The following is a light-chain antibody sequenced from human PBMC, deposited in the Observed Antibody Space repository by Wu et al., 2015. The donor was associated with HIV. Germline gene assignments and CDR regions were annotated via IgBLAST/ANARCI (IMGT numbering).Light chain of an antibody. CDR2: KAS. V-gene: IGKV1-5*03. Sequence: DIQMTQSPSTLSASVGDRVTITCRASQSISSWLAWYQQKPGKAPNLLIYKASSLETGVPLRFSGSGSGIEFILTISSLQPDDFAAYYCQQYKSYPYSFGQGTKLEIK. CDR1: QSISSW. J-gene: IGKJ2*03. CDR3: QQYKSYPYS.